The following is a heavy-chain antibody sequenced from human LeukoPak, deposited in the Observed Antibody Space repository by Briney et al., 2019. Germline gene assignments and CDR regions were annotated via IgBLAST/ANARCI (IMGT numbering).Heavy chain of an antibody. CDR2: ISGSGGST. D-gene: IGHD2-15*01. CDR3: AGGIVAAAGPTGWGFDY. V-gene: IGHV3-23*01. Sequence: GGSLRLSCAASGFTFSSYAMSWVRQAPGKGLEWVSAISGSGGSTYYADSVKGRFTISRDNSKNTLYLQMNSLRAEDTAVDYGAGGIVAAAGPTGWGFDYWGQGTLVTVSS. J-gene: IGHJ4*02. CDR1: GFTFSSYA.